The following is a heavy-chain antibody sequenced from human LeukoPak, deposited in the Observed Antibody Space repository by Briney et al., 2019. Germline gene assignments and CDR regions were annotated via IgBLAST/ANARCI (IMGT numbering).Heavy chain of an antibody. CDR2: INRSGST. J-gene: IGHJ2*01. Sequence: PSETLSLTCAVYGGSFSGYYWSWIRQPPGKGLEWIGEINRSGSTNYNPSLKSRVTISVDTSKNQFSLKLSSVTAADTAVYYCASYAKDIVVLPAASIYWYFDLWGRGTLVTVSS. CDR1: GGSFSGYY. V-gene: IGHV4-34*01. CDR3: ASYAKDIVVLPAASIYWYFDL. D-gene: IGHD2-2*01.